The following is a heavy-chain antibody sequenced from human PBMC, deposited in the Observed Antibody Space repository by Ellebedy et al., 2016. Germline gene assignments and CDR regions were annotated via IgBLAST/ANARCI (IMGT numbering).Heavy chain of an antibody. CDR3: AKGTMDYLHH. Sequence: GGSLRLXCATSGFTFDDYALHWVRQVPGKGLEWVSGISWNSAAIGYGEAVKGRFTISRDSAENYLYLQMNSLRVEDTALYFCAKGTMDYLHHWGQGTLVTVSS. CDR1: GFTFDDYA. V-gene: IGHV3-9*01. CDR2: ISWNSAAI. J-gene: IGHJ4*02. D-gene: IGHD3-10*01.